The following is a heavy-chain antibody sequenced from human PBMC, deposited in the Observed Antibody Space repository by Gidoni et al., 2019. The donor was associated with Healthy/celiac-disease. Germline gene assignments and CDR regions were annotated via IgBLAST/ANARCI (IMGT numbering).Heavy chain of an antibody. CDR3: ATIEAAYCGGDCRKYYGMDV. V-gene: IGHV1-24*01. CDR2: FDPEDGET. D-gene: IGHD2-21*02. CDR1: GYTLTELS. Sequence: QVQLVQSGAEVKKPGASVKVSGKVSGYTLTELSMHWVRQAPGKGLEWMGGFDPEDGETIYAQKFQGRVTMTEDTSTDTAYMELSSLRSEDTAVYYCATIEAAYCGGDCRKYYGMDVWGQGTTVTVSS. J-gene: IGHJ6*02.